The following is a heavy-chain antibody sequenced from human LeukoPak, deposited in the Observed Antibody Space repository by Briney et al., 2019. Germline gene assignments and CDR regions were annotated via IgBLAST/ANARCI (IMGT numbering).Heavy chain of an antibody. CDR2: IYSSGTT. V-gene: IGHV4-4*07. Sequence: PSETLSLTCTVSGDSISRNYWSWIRQPAGKGLEWIGRIYSSGTTNYNPSLKSRATMSVDTSKKQFSLRLTSVTAADTAVYYCARCGSDEYYFDFWGQGTLVTVSS. CDR1: GDSISRNY. CDR3: ARCGSDEYYFDF. J-gene: IGHJ4*02. D-gene: IGHD5-12*01.